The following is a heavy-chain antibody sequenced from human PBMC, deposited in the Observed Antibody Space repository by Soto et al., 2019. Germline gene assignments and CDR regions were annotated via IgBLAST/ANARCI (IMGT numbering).Heavy chain of an antibody. CDR1: GLIFSNYD. J-gene: IGHJ2*01. D-gene: IGHD4-17*01. CDR2: IRDSGDGT. CDR3: AKDPTTVTTGSYFDL. V-gene: IGHV3-23*01. Sequence: DVELLESGGGLLQPGGSLRLSCRASGLIFSNYDMTWVRQAPGKGLEWVSSIRDSGDGTFYADSVKGRFTSSRDNSTNTLYLQMTSLQGEDSACYYCAKDPTTVTTGSYFDLWGRGNLVTASS.